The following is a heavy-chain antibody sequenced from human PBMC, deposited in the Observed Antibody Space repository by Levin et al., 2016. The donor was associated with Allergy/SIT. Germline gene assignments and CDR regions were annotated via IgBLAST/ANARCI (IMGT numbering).Heavy chain of an antibody. CDR1: GFNFTSHS. CDR2: ISLSSNYI. Sequence: GGSLRLSCAASGFNFTSHSMTWVRQAPGKGLEWVSSISLSSNYIYYADSLKGRFTVSRDNAKNSLYLQMNSLRAEDTAVYYCAREARYHFGSGSAYPEYGMDVWGQGTTVTVSS. V-gene: IGHV3-21*01. D-gene: IGHD3-10*01. CDR3: AREARYHFGSGSAYPEYGMDV. J-gene: IGHJ6*02.